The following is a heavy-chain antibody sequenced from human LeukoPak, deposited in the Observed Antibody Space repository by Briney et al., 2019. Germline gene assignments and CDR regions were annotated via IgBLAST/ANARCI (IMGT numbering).Heavy chain of an antibody. J-gene: IGHJ3*02. CDR2: IKQDGSEK. CDR3: ARVIDFWSGFDAFDI. Sequence: GGSLRLSCAASGFTFSSYWMSWVRQAPGKGLEWVANIKQDGSEKYYVDSVKGRFTISRDNAKNSLYLQMNSLRAEDTAVYYCARVIDFWSGFDAFDIWGQGTMVTVSS. CDR1: GFTFSSYW. D-gene: IGHD3-3*01. V-gene: IGHV3-7*01.